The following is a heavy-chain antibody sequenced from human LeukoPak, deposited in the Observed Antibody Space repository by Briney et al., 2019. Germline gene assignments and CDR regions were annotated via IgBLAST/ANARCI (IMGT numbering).Heavy chain of an antibody. CDR1: GGSISSYY. V-gene: IGHV4-4*07. D-gene: IGHD3-16*02. Sequence: SETLSLTCTVSGGSISSYYWSWIRQPAGKGLEWIGRIYTSGSTNYNPSLKSRVTMSVDTSKNQFSLKLSSVTAADTAVYYCAREPIVRFQGVGYYMDVWGKGTTVTVSS. J-gene: IGHJ6*03. CDR3: AREPIVRFQGVGYYMDV. CDR2: IYTSGST.